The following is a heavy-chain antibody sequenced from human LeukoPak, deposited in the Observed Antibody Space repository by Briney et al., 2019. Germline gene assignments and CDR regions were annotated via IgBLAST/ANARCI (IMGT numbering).Heavy chain of an antibody. CDR3: AREGTMYSSGWSQIDY. V-gene: IGHV1-46*01. CDR2: INPSGGST. J-gene: IGHJ4*02. CDR1: GYTFTSYY. Sequence: ASVKVSCKASGYTFTSYYMHWVRQAPGQGLEWMGIINPSGGSTSYAQKFQGRVTMTRDTSTSTVYMELSSLRSEDTAVYYCAREGTMYSSGWSQIDYWGQGTLVTVSS. D-gene: IGHD6-19*01.